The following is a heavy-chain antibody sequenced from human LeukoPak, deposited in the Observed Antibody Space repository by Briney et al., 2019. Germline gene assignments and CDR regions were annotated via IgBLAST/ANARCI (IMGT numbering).Heavy chain of an antibody. CDR2: ISWNSGSI. CDR3: AKLSSSSSWSQNYFDY. Sequence: GRSLRPSCAASGTTFDDYAMHWVRQAPGKGLEWASGISWNSGSIGYADSVKGRVTVSRDNAKNSLYLQMYRQRAGDTALYYCAKLSSSSSWSQNYFDYWGQGTLVTVSS. J-gene: IGHJ4*02. D-gene: IGHD6-13*01. CDR1: GTTFDDYA. V-gene: IGHV3-9*01.